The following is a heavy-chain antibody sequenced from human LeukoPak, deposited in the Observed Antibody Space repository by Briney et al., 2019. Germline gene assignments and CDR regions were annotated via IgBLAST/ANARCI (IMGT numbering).Heavy chain of an antibody. J-gene: IGHJ6*03. CDR3: ARTGVVPAADYYYYYYMDV. CDR1: GYTFTGYY. D-gene: IGHD2-2*01. CDR2: INPNSGGT. Sequence: SVKVSCKASGYTFTGYYMHWVRQAPGQGPEWMGWINPNSGGTNYAQKFQGRVTMTRDTSISTAYMELSRLRSDDTAVYYCARTGVVPAADYYYYYYMDVWGKGTTVTVSS. V-gene: IGHV1-2*02.